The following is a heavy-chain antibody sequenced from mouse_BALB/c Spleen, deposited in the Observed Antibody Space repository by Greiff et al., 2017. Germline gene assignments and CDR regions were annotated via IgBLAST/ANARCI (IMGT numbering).Heavy chain of an antibody. J-gene: IGHJ3*01. CDR2: IYPYNGGT. V-gene: IGHV1S29*02. CDR1: GYTFTDYN. D-gene: IGHD2-4*01. Sequence: VQLQQSGPELVKPGASVKISCKASGYTFTDYNMHWVKQSHGKSLEWIGYIYPYNGGTGYNQKFKSKATLTVDNSSSTAYMELRSLTSEDSAVYYCARSGYDYEAWFAYWGQGTLVTVSA. CDR3: ARSGYDYEAWFAY.